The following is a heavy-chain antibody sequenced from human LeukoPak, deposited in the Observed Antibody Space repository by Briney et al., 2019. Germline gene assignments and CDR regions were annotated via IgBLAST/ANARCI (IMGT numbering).Heavy chain of an antibody. CDR1: GYTFTSYG. J-gene: IGHJ3*02. CDR2: ISAYNGNT. Sequence: ASVKVSCKASGYTFTSYGISWVRQAPGQGLEWMGWISAYNGNTNYAQRLQGRVTMTTDTSTSTAYMELRSLRSDDTAVYYCARDTAMAFRGAFDIWGQGTMVTVSS. D-gene: IGHD5-18*01. CDR3: ARDTAMAFRGAFDI. V-gene: IGHV1-18*01.